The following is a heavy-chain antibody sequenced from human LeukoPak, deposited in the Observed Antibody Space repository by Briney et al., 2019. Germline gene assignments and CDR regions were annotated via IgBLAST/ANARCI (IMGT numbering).Heavy chain of an antibody. CDR1: GYTFTTSY. CDR2: VSAYNGKT. CDR3: ARGGTFYPSIDY. D-gene: IGHD1-26*01. V-gene: IGHV1-18*01. Sequence: ASVSVSCKASGYTFTTSYINWVRQAPGQGLEWMGWVSAYNGKTSYAQRFQGRVTMTTDSSTNTAYMDLASLRSDDTAVYYCARGGTFYPSIDYWGPGTLVTVSS. J-gene: IGHJ4*02.